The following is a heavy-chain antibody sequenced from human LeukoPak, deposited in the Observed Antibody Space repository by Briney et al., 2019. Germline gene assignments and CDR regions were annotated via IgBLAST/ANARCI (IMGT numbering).Heavy chain of an antibody. V-gene: IGHV3-21*01. CDR3: ARVSLLVVADY. J-gene: IGHJ4*02. Sequence: GGSLRLSCAASGFTFSSYSMNWVRQAPGKGLEWVSSISSSSSYIYYADSVMGRFTISRDNAKNSLYLQMNSLRAEDTAVYYCARVSLLVVADYWGQGTLVTVSS. D-gene: IGHD2-8*02. CDR1: GFTFSSYS. CDR2: ISSSSSYI.